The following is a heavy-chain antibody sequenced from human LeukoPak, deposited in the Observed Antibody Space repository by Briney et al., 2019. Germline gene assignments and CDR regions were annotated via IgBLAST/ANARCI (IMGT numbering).Heavy chain of an antibody. V-gene: IGHV3-21*01. D-gene: IGHD5-24*01. CDR3: ARDKRQERWPDY. CDR2: ISSSSNYI. J-gene: IGHJ4*02. CDR1: GFTFSSYW. Sequence: PGGSLRLSCAASGFTFSSYWMNWVRQAPGKGLEWVSSISSSSNYIYYADSVKGRFTISRDNAENSVYLQKDSLRAEDTAVYYCARDKRQERWPDYWGQGTLVTVSS.